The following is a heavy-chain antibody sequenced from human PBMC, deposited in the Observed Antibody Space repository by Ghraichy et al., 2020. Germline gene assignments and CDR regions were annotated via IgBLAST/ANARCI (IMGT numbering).Heavy chain of an antibody. Sequence: SETLSLTCTVSGGSISGHYWSWVRQPPGKGLEWVGYSSYSGSTNHKSSLEGRVTISVDTTKNQFSLKLNSVTAADTAVYYCARARAFGGWYFDLWGRGTLVTVSS. V-gene: IGHV4-59*11. D-gene: IGHD3-3*01. CDR2: SSYSGST. CDR3: ARARAFGGWYFDL. J-gene: IGHJ2*01. CDR1: GGSISGHY.